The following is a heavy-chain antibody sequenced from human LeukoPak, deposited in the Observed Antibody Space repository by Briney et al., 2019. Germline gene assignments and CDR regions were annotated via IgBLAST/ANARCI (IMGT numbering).Heavy chain of an antibody. D-gene: IGHD6-13*01. CDR1: GFTFSSYS. J-gene: IGHJ4*02. CDR2: ISSSSSYI. Sequence: GGSLRPSCAASGFTFSSYSMNWVRQAPGKGLEWVSSISSSSSYIYYADSVKGRFTISRDNAKNTLYLQMNSLRAEDTAVYYCARVSSSSWRAYFDYWGQGTLVTVSS. V-gene: IGHV3-21*01. CDR3: ARVSSSSWRAYFDY.